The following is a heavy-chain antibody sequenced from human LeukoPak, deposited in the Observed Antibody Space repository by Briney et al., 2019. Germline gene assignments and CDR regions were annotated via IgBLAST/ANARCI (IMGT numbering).Heavy chain of an antibody. Sequence: ASVKVSCKTSGYTFTGYYMHWVRQAPGQGLEWMGRINPNSGDTNYAQKFQGRVTMTGDTSITTAYMELNSLRSDDTAVYYCAREGRRAVLNIVVVPAALARQNNWFDPWGQGTLVTVSS. V-gene: IGHV1-2*06. CDR1: GYTFTGYY. J-gene: IGHJ5*02. CDR2: INPNSGDT. D-gene: IGHD2-2*01. CDR3: AREGRRAVLNIVVVPAALARQNNWFDP.